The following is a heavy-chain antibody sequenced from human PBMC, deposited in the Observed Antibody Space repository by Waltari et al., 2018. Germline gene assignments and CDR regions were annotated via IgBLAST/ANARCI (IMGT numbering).Heavy chain of an antibody. V-gene: IGHV4-39*01. CDR3: ARRGNLWELHPFDY. CDR1: GGSISSSSYY. Sequence: QLQLQESGPGLVKPSETLSLTCTVSGGSISSSSYYWGWIRQPPGKGLEWIGSIYYSGSTYYNPSLKSRVTISVDTSKNQFSLKLSSVTAADTAVYYCARRGNLWELHPFDYWGQGTLVTVSS. J-gene: IGHJ4*02. CDR2: IYYSGST. D-gene: IGHD1-26*01.